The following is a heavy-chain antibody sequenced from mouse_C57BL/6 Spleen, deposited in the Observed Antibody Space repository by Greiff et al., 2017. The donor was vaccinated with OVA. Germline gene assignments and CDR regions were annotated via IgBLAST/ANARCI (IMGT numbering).Heavy chain of an antibody. CDR2: IYPGDGDT. CDR1: GYAFSSYW. J-gene: IGHJ4*01. Sequence: VQRVESGAELVKPGASVKISCKASGYAFSSYWMNWVKQRPGKGLEWIGQIYPGDGDTNYNGKFKGKATLTADKSSSTAYMQLSSLTSEDSAVYFCARTYYSNYYAMDYWGQGTSVTVSS. CDR3: ARTYYSNYYAMDY. V-gene: IGHV1-80*01. D-gene: IGHD2-5*01.